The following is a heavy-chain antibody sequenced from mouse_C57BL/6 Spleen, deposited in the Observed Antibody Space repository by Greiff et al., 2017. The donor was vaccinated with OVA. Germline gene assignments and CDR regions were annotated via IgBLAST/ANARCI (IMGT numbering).Heavy chain of an antibody. D-gene: IGHD4-1*01. Sequence: QVQLKQSGPELVKPGASVKISCKASGYAFSSSWMNWVKQRPGKGLEWIGRIYPGDGDTNYNGKFKGKATLTADKSSSTAYMQLSSLTSEDSAFYFCARSEGLGLAWFAYWGQGTLVTVSA. J-gene: IGHJ3*01. CDR3: ARSEGLGLAWFAY. CDR1: GYAFSSSW. CDR2: IYPGDGDT. V-gene: IGHV1-82*01.